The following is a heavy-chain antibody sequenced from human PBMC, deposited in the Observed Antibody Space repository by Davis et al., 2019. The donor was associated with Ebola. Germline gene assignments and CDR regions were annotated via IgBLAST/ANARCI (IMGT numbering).Heavy chain of an antibody. CDR3: GPTGRLTYGIDV. V-gene: IGHV3-23*01. J-gene: IGHJ6*02. Sequence: GESLKISCAASGFTFSDDPMTWIRQSSGKGLEWVSTIGVNAVETFYADSVKGRFTISRDNSKNTVYLQMNSLRDEDTAVYFCGPTGRLTYGIDVWGQGTTVTVSS. CDR1: GFTFSDDP. CDR2: IGVNAVET. D-gene: IGHD1-26*01.